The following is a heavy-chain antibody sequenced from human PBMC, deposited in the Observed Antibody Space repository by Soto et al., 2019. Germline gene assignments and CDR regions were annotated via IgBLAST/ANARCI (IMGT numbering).Heavy chain of an antibody. D-gene: IGHD2-15*01. Sequence: SETLSLTCAVYGGSFSGYYWSWIRQPPGKGLEWIGEINHSGSTNYNPSLKSRVTISVDTSKNQFSLKLSSVTAADTAVYYCARGFRRVVVAATRRWFDPWGQGTLVTVSS. J-gene: IGHJ5*02. V-gene: IGHV4-34*01. CDR1: GGSFSGYY. CDR2: INHSGST. CDR3: ARGFRRVVVAATRRWFDP.